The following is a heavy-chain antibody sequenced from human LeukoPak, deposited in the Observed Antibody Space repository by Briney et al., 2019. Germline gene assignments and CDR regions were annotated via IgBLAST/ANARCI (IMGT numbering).Heavy chain of an antibody. CDR2: IIPIFGIA. Sequence: ASVKVSCKASGGTFSSYAISWVRQAPGQGLEWMGRIIPIFGIANYAQKFQGRVTITADKSTSTAYMELSSLRSEDTAVYYCARDLAVAGTYYFDYWGQGTLVTVSS. J-gene: IGHJ4*02. CDR1: GGTFSSYA. D-gene: IGHD6-19*01. V-gene: IGHV1-69*04. CDR3: ARDLAVAGTYYFDY.